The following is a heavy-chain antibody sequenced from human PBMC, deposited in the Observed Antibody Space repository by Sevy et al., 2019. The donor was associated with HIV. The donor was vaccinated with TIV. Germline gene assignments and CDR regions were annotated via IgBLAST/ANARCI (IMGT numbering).Heavy chain of an antibody. Sequence: GGSLRLSCAASGLTFSHYYMSWIRQAPGKGLEWVSYISSSGNTIYYTDSVKGRFTNSRDNAKNSLYLQMDSLRAEDTAVYYCARDPTYHDFWSGYYTGWFDPWGQGTLVTVSS. CDR1: GLTFSHYY. CDR2: ISSSGNTI. D-gene: IGHD3-3*01. CDR3: ARDPTYHDFWSGYYTGWFDP. J-gene: IGHJ5*02. V-gene: IGHV3-11*01.